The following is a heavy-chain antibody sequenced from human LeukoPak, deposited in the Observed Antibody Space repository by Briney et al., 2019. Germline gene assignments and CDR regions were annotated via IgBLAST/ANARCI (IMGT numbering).Heavy chain of an antibody. J-gene: IGHJ4*02. V-gene: IGHV1-8*01. CDR3: ARYGVVVVTNKNYYFDY. CDR2: MNPNSGNT. D-gene: IGHD3-22*01. Sequence: ASVKVSCKASGYTFISYDINWVRQATGQGLEWMGWMNPNSGNTGYAQKFQGRVTMTRNTSISTAYMELSSLRSEDTAVYYCARYGVVVVTNKNYYFDYWGQGTLVTVSS. CDR1: GYTFISYD.